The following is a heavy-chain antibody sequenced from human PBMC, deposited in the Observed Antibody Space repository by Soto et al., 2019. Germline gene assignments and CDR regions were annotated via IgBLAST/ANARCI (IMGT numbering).Heavy chain of an antibody. CDR2: ISAYNGNT. D-gene: IGHD3-3*01. V-gene: IGHV1-18*01. CDR3: ARDAPTSDYDFWTDNWFDP. Sequence: QVQLVQSGAEVKKPGASVKVSCKASGYTFTSYGISWVRQAPGPGLEWMGWISAYNGNTNYAQKLQGRVTMTTDTSTSTAYMELRSLRSDDTAVYYCARDAPTSDYDFWTDNWFDPWGQGTLVTVSS. J-gene: IGHJ5*02. CDR1: GYTFTSYG.